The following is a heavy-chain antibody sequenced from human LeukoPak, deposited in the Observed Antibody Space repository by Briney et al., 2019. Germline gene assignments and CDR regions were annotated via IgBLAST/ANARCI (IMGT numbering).Heavy chain of an antibody. CDR3: AREGGATTTSDAFDI. J-gene: IGHJ3*02. V-gene: IGHV4-59*01. CDR2: IYYSGST. D-gene: IGHD1-26*01. Sequence: SETLSLTCTVSGGSISSYYWSWIRQPPGKGLEWIGYIYYSGSTNYNPSLKSRVTISVDTSKNQFSLKLSSVTAADTAEYYCAREGGATTTSDAFDIWGQGTMVTVSS. CDR1: GGSISSYY.